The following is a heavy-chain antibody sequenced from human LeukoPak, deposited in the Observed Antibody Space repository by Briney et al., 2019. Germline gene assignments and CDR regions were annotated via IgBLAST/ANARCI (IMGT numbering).Heavy chain of an antibody. CDR2: LYYGGST. CDR3: ARDRGPISGMDV. V-gene: IGHV3-53*01. J-gene: IGHJ6*02. CDR1: GLTVSTNY. D-gene: IGHD3-16*01. Sequence: GGSLRLSCAASGLTVSTNYMNWVRQAPGEGLEWVSVLYYGGSTYYADSVKGRFTISRDNSKNTLYLQMNSLRAEDTAVYYCARDRGPISGMDVWGQGTTVTVSS.